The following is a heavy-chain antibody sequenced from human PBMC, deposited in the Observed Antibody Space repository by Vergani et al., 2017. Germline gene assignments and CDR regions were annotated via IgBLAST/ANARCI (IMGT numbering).Heavy chain of an antibody. V-gene: IGHV3-9*01. CDR3: AKDKFYDSSLRWFDP. D-gene: IGHD3-22*01. J-gene: IGHJ5*02. CDR1: GITFWKFG. Sequence: EVDLVESGGGLAQPGGSLRLSCEASGITFWKFGMHWVRQGPGKGLEWVSGISWNSGAVDYADSVRGRFTISRDNSKNTLYLQMNSLRAEDTAVYYCAKDKFYDSSLRWFDPWGQGTLVTVSS. CDR2: ISWNSGAV.